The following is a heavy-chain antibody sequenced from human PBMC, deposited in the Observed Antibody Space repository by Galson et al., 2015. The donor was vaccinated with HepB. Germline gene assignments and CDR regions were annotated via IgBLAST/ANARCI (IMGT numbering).Heavy chain of an antibody. D-gene: IGHD6-6*01. J-gene: IGHJ4*02. CDR3: ARVSSSGGEYYFDY. V-gene: IGHV3-64*02. CDR1: GFTFSSYA. Sequence: SLRLSCAASGFTFSSYAMHWVRQAPGKGLEYVSAISSNGGSTYYADSVKGRSTISRDNSKNTLYLQMGSLRAEDMAVYYCARVSSSGGEYYFDYWGQGTLVTVSS. CDR2: ISSNGGST.